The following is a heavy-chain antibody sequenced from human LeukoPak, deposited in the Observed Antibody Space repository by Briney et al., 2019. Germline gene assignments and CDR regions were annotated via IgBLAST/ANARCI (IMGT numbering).Heavy chain of an antibody. CDR2: TTSNYGSI. CDR1: GFFFSSYA. D-gene: IGHD4-17*01. CDR3: VRGFGDFHLNHFDN. V-gene: IGHV3-21*01. J-gene: IGHJ4*02. Sequence: GGSLRLSCAASGFFFSSYAMNWVRQAPGKGLEWVASTTSNYGSINYADSLKGRFTISRDNAKNSVFLQMNNLRAEDTAIYYCVRGFGDFHLNHFDNWGPGTLVTVS.